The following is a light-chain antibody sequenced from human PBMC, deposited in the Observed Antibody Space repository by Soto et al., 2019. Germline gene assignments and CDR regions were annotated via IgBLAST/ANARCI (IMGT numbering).Light chain of an antibody. V-gene: IGLV4-69*01. Sequence: QSVLTQSPSASASLGASVKLTCTLSSGYSTYAIAWHQQQTEKGPRFLMKINYDGTHSKGDGFFDRFSGSSSGAERHLTISSLQSEDEAVYYCQSLGTGIQVFGGGTQLTVL. CDR3: QSLGTGIQV. J-gene: IGLJ3*02. CDR2: INYDGTH. CDR1: SGYSTYA.